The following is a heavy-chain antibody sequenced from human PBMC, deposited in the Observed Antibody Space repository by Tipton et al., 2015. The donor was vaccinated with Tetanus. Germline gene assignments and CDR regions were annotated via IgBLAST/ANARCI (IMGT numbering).Heavy chain of an antibody. CDR2: IYYSGNS. D-gene: IGHD4-11*01. CDR1: GFTFSSYW. V-gene: IGHV4-59*08. J-gene: IGHJ4*02. Sequence: LRLSCAASGFTFSSYWMSWVRQAPGKGLEWIGYIYYSGNSDYNPSLKSRVTLSVDTSNNQFSLKLNSVTAADTAVYYCARLASYSNHLDAWGQGALVTVSS. CDR3: ARLASYSNHLDA.